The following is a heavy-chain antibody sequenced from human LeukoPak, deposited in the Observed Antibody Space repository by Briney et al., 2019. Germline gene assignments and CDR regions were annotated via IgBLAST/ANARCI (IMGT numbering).Heavy chain of an antibody. Sequence: GASVKVSCKASGYTFTGYYMHWVRQAPGQGLEWMGWINPNSGGTNYAQKFQGWVTMTRDTSISTAYMELSRLRSDDTAEYYCARWGGYNWNPRVYRYYGMDVWGQGTTVTVSS. J-gene: IGHJ6*02. V-gene: IGHV1-2*04. D-gene: IGHD1-20*01. CDR3: ARWGGYNWNPRVYRYYGMDV. CDR1: GYTFTGYY. CDR2: INPNSGGT.